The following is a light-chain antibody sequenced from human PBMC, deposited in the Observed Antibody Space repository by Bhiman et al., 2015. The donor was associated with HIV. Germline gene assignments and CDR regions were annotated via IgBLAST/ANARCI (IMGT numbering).Light chain of an antibody. CDR3: SSYTISSSLV. CDR2: EVI. CDR1: SSDVGGYNY. J-gene: IGLJ2*01. V-gene: IGLV2-11*01. Sequence: QSALTQPRSVSGSPGQSVTISCTGTSSDVGGYNYVSWFQQHPGKAPKLMIYEVIKRPSGVPDRFSGSKSGNTASLTVSGLQAEDEADYYCSSYTISSSLVFGGGTKLTVL.